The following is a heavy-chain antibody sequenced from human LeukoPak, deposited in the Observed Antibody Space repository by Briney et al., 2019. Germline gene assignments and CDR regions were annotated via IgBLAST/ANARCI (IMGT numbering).Heavy chain of an antibody. Sequence: SETLSLTCVVYGGSLSGYYWNWIRQPPGKGLEWIGEINQSGSTRYNPSLKSRVAILVDTSKNQFSLKLNSVTAADTAVYYCARESSWYGIYYFDYWGQGTLVTVSS. CDR2: INQSGST. CDR1: GGSLSGYY. CDR3: ARESSWYGIYYFDY. D-gene: IGHD6-19*01. V-gene: IGHV4-34*01. J-gene: IGHJ4*02.